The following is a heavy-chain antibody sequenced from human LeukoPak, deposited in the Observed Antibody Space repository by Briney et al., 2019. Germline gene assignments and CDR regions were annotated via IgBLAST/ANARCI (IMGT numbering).Heavy chain of an antibody. Sequence: GGSLRLSCATSGFTIGKSDMAWVRQAPGKGLEWVSIVYTGGRTFHADSVRGRFTMSRDQSKNTVGLQMNSLRSEDTALYYCARGSMPGTGLPFDYWSQGTQVSVSS. CDR1: GFTIGKSD. D-gene: IGHD3-9*01. CDR3: ARGSMPGTGLPFDY. V-gene: IGHV3-53*05. J-gene: IGHJ4*02. CDR2: VYTGGRT.